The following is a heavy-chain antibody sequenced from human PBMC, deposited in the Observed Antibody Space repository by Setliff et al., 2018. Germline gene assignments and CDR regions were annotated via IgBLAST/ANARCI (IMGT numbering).Heavy chain of an antibody. V-gene: IGHV4-39*01. CDR3: ARTGTYRYFDY. J-gene: IGHJ4*02. CDR1: GASLSSGTYY. CDR2: IYYRGDI. Sequence: SETLSLTCTVSGASLSSGTYYWGWIRQPPGKGLEWIGRIYYRGDIYYNASLKGRLTISVDTAQNQFSLRLTSVTAADTAVYYCARTGTYRYFDYWGQGALVTVSS. D-gene: IGHD1-1*01.